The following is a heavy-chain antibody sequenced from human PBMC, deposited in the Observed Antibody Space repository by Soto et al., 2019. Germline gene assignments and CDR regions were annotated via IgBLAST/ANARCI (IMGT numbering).Heavy chain of an antibody. CDR2: IIPILGIA. J-gene: IGHJ6*03. Sequence: ASVKVSCKASGGTFGSYTISWVRQAPGQGLEWMGRIIPILGIANYAQKFQGRVTITADKSTSTAYMELSSLRSEDTAVYYCASVVVVAAYYMDVWGKGTTVTVSS. D-gene: IGHD2-15*01. CDR3: ASVVVVAAYYMDV. CDR1: GGTFGSYT. V-gene: IGHV1-69*02.